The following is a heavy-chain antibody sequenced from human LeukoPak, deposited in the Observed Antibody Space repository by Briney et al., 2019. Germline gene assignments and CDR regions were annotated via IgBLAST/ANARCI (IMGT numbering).Heavy chain of an antibody. V-gene: IGHV4-34*01. J-gene: IGHJ4*02. CDR3: AGIRPYGSGGPIDY. D-gene: IGHD3-10*01. CDR2: INHSGST. Sequence: PSETLSLTCAVYGGSFSGYYWSWIRQPPGKGLEWIGEINHSGSTNYNPSLKSRVTISVDTSKNQFSLKLSSVTAADTAVYYCAGIRPYGSGGPIDYWGQGTLVTVSS. CDR1: GGSFSGYY.